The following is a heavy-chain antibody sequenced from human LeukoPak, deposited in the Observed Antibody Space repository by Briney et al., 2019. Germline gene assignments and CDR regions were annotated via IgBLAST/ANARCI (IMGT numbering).Heavy chain of an antibody. CDR1: GFTFNDYA. V-gene: IGHV3-9*01. D-gene: IGHD3-10*01. J-gene: IGHJ4*02. Sequence: PGRSLRLSCAASGFTFNDYAMHWVRQAPGKGLEWVSGISWNSGSIGYADSVKGRFTISRDNAKNPLYLQMNSLRAEDTALYYCAKLPSSYGSGSQVDYWGQGTLVTVSS. CDR3: AKLPSSYGSGSQVDY. CDR2: ISWNSGSI.